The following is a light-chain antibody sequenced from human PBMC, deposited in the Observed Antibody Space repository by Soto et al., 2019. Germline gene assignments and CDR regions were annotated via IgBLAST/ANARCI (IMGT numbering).Light chain of an antibody. CDR1: QSVSSSY. J-gene: IGKJ1*01. V-gene: IGKV3-20*01. Sequence: IVSTQSPGTLSLSPGERDTLSCRASQSVSSSYLAWYQQKPGQAPRLLVYGASSRATGIPDRFSGSGSGTDFTLTISRLEPEDFAVYYCQQYGSSPWTFGQGTKVDI. CDR3: QQYGSSPWT. CDR2: GAS.